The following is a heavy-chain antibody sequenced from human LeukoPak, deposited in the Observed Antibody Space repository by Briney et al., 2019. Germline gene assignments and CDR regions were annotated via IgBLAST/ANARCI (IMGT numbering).Heavy chain of an antibody. J-gene: IGHJ3*02. CDR3: ATVGLYSGGWYRNDDAFYI. CDR1: GFTFSSYT. V-gene: IGHV3-21*04. D-gene: IGHD1-26*01. CDR2: SSSSSSYT. Sequence: SGGSLRLSCAASGFTFSSYTMSWVRQAPGKGLEWVSSSSSSSSYTYYADSVKGRFTISRDNAKNSLYLQMNSLRAEDTAVYYCATVGLYSGGWYRNDDAFYIWGQGKMVTVSA.